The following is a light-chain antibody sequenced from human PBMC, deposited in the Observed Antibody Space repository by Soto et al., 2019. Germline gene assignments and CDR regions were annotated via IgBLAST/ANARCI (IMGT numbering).Light chain of an antibody. Sequence: QSALTQPRSVSGSPGQSVTISCTGTSGDVGVYSFVSWYQQQPGKAPKLMIYDVSQRPSGVPDRFSGSRSGNTASLTISGLQAVDEADYYCCSYAATPVIFGGGTQLTVL. CDR3: CSYAATPVI. CDR1: SGDVGVYSF. V-gene: IGLV2-11*01. CDR2: DVS. J-gene: IGLJ2*01.